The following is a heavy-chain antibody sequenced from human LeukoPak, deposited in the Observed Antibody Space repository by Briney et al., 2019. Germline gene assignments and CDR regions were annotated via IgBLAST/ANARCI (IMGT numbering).Heavy chain of an antibody. CDR3: ATVFAACSGGTCYSMGDGFDI. D-gene: IGHD2-15*01. J-gene: IGHJ3*02. CDR2: IHNTGSI. V-gene: IGHV4-59*01. CDR1: GGSIRSNY. Sequence: SETLSLTCTVSGGSIRSNYWSWIRQPPGKGLEWIGFIHNTGSISYNPSLKSRVTMSVDTSNNQFSLKLSSVTAADTAVYYCATVFAACSGGTCYSMGDGFDIWGQGTMVTVSS.